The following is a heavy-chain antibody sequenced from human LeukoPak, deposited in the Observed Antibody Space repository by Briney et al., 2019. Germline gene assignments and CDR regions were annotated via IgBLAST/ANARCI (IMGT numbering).Heavy chain of an antibody. CDR2: ISYDGSNK. CDR1: GFTFSSYA. CDR3: AGVATGSYDWFDP. D-gene: IGHD3-10*01. V-gene: IGHV3-30-3*01. Sequence: GGSLRLSCAASGFTFSSYAMHWVRQAPGKGLEWVAVISYDGSNKYYADSVKGRFTISRDNSKNTLYLQMNSLRAEDTAVYFCAGVATGSYDWFDPWGQGTLVTVSS. J-gene: IGHJ5*02.